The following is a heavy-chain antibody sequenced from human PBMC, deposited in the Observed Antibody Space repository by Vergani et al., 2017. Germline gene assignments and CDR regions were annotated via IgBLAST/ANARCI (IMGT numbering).Heavy chain of an antibody. CDR2: IYTSGST. CDR1: GGSISSGSYY. D-gene: IGHD3-9*01. V-gene: IGHV4-61*02. Sequence: QVQLQESGPGLVKPSQTLSLTCTVSGGSISSGSYYWSWIRQPAGKGLEWIGRIYTSGSTNYNPSLKSRVTISVDTSKNQFSLKLSSVTAADTAVYYCASGVLTGYFYYYGMDVWGQGTTVTVSS. CDR3: ASGVLTGYFYYYGMDV. J-gene: IGHJ6*02.